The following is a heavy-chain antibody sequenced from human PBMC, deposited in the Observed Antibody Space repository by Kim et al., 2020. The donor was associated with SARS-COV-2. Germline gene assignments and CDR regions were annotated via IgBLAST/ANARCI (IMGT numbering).Heavy chain of an antibody. CDR3: AREVGSGSKNWYFDL. D-gene: IGHD1-26*01. CDR1: GDSVSSGSYY. Sequence: SETLSLTCTVSGDSVSSGSYYWSWIRQPPGKGLEWIGYIYYSGRTNYNPSLKSRVTISLDTSQNQFSLKLSSVTAADTAVYYCAREVGSGSKNWYFDLWG. CDR2: IYYSGRT. J-gene: IGHJ2*01. V-gene: IGHV4-61*01.